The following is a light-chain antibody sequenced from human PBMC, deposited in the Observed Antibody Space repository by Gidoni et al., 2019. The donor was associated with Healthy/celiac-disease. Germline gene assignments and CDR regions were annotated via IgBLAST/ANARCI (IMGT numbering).Light chain of an antibody. CDR1: NMEKKS. CDR3: QVWDNSSDHPGVV. V-gene: IGLV3-21*04. J-gene: IGLJ2*01. Sequence: SYVLTQPPSVPVAPGKTASITCGGNNMEKKSVHGYQQKPGQAPVLVIYYDDDRPSGITERFSGSNSGNTATLTISTVEAGDEADYYCQVWDNSSDHPGVVFGGGTKLTVL. CDR2: YDD.